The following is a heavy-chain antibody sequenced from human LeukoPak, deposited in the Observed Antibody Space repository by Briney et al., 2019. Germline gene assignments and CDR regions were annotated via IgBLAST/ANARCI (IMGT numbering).Heavy chain of an antibody. D-gene: IGHD3-22*01. J-gene: IGHJ4*02. CDR2: ISYDGSNK. CDR1: GFTFSSYA. CDR3: ARADGGGSSGSPIDY. V-gene: IGHV3-30*04. Sequence: GGSLRLSCAASGFTFSSYAMHGVRQAPGRGLEWVAVISYDGSNKYYADSVKGRFTISRDNSKNTLYLQMNSLRAEDTAVYYCARADGGGSSGSPIDYWGQGTLVTVSS.